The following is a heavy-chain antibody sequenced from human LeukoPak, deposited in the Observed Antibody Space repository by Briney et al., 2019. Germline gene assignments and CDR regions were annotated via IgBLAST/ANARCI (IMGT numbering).Heavy chain of an antibody. CDR1: GDSNTNSIYY. D-gene: IGHD1-26*01. V-gene: IGHV4-61*05. Sequence: PSETLSLTCTVSGDSNTNSIYYWNWIRQPPGKGLEWIGYTHYSGSTTYNPSLKSRVTTSVDTSKNQFSLNLNSVTAADTAVYYCARWEGRMNAFDIWGQGTMVTVSS. J-gene: IGHJ3*02. CDR2: THYSGST. CDR3: ARWEGRMNAFDI.